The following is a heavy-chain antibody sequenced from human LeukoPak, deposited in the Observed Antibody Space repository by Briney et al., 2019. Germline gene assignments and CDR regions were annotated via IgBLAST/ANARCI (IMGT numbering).Heavy chain of an antibody. D-gene: IGHD3-10*01. CDR3: ARVLLWFGEPSDFDY. J-gene: IGHJ4*02. V-gene: IGHV3-30*04. Sequence: GGSLRLPCAASGFTFSSYAMHWVRQAPGKGLEWETVISYDGSNKYYADSVKGRFTISRDNSKNTLYLQMNSLRAEDTAVYYCARVLLWFGEPSDFDYWGQGTLVTVSS. CDR1: GFTFSSYA. CDR2: ISYDGSNK.